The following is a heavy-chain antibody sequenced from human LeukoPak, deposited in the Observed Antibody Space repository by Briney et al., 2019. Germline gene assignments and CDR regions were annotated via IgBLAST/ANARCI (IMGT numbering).Heavy chain of an antibody. Sequence: ASAKVSCKASGYTFTSYYMHWVRQAPGQGLEWMGIINPSGGSTSYAQKFQGRVTMTRDTSTSTVYMELSSLRSEDTAVYYCARVEMATMVHYWGQGTLVTVSS. CDR2: INPSGGST. CDR1: GYTFTSYY. J-gene: IGHJ4*02. D-gene: IGHD5-24*01. CDR3: ARVEMATMVHY. V-gene: IGHV1-46*01.